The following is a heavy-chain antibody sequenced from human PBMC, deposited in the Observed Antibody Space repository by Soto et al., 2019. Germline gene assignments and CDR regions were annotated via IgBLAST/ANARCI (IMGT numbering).Heavy chain of an antibody. J-gene: IGHJ4*02. V-gene: IGHV1-3*01. CDR2: INAGNGRE. Sequence: QVQLEQSGAEVKKPGASVKVSCKTSGYTFTSYTLHWVRQAPGQGLEWMGWINAGNGREKYSQRFQDRVSLSTDKSAPTAYMELRSLRSEDTAMYYWARGGGWVGEASFDSWGQGTLVTVSS. D-gene: IGHD3-10*01. CDR1: GYTFTSYT. CDR3: ARGGGWVGEASFDS.